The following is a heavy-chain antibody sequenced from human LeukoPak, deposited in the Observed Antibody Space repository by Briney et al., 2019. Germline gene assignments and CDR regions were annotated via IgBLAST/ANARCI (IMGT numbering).Heavy chain of an antibody. CDR1: GFTFSDYY. Sequence: PGGSLRLSCAASGFTFSDYYMSWIRQAPGKGLEWISYIGRDSSTIYYADSVRGRFTISRDNAKNSLYLQMNSLRAEDTAVYYCAKGQGRTYYDFWSVVLDYYYYMDVWGKGTTVTVSS. CDR2: IGRDSSTI. V-gene: IGHV3-11*01. J-gene: IGHJ6*03. CDR3: AKGQGRTYYDFWSVVLDYYYYMDV. D-gene: IGHD3-3*01.